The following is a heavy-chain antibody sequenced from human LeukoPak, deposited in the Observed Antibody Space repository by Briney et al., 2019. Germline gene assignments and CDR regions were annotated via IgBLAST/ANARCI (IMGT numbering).Heavy chain of an antibody. D-gene: IGHD6-13*01. J-gene: IGHJ5*02. V-gene: IGHV1-18*01. CDR2: ISAYNGNT. CDR3: ARDIGPYSSSWYGTFDP. Sequence: ASVKVSCKASGYTFTSYGISWVRQAPGQGLEWMGWISAYNGNTNYAQKLQGRVTMTTDTSTSTAYMELRSLRSDDTAAYYCARDIGPYSSSWYGTFDPWGQGTLVTVSS. CDR1: GYTFTSYG.